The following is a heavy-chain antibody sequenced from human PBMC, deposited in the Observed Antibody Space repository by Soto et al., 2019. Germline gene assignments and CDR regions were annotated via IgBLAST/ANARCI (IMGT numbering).Heavy chain of an antibody. CDR2: ISWNSGTI. Sequence: EVQVVESGGGLVQPGRSLRLSCAASGFSFDDYAMHWVRQAPGKGLEWVSGISWNSGTIGYADSVKGRFTISRDNAKNSLDLQMNSLRAEDKGLYYCAKSTGGTANGMGVWGQGTTVTVSS. V-gene: IGHV3-9*01. CDR3: AKSTGGTANGMGV. D-gene: IGHD2-8*02. CDR1: GFSFDDYA. J-gene: IGHJ6*02.